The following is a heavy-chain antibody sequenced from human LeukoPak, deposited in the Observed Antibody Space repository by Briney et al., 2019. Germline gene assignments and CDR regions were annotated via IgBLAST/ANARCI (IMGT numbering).Heavy chain of an antibody. V-gene: IGHV3-11*01. J-gene: IGHJ4*02. D-gene: IGHD2-8*01. CDR1: GFTFSDYY. CDR3: AKGHTYGMI. Sequence: GGSLRLSCAASGFTFSDYYMSWIRQTPGEGPEWVSYISGSGTTMEYAKSVKGRFTISRDNAKDSLYLQMNSLEAEDTGVYYCAKGHTYGMIWGQGTLVSVSS. CDR2: ISGSGTTM.